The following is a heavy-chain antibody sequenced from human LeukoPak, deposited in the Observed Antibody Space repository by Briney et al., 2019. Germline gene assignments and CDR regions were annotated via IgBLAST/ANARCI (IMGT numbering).Heavy chain of an antibody. CDR2: INPSGGST. D-gene: IGHD2-21*02. CDR1: GYTFTDYP. V-gene: IGHV1-46*01. J-gene: IGHJ4*02. Sequence: ASVKVSCKASGYTFTDYPMNWVRQAPGQGLEWMGIINPSGGSTSYAQKFQGRVTMTRDTSTSTVYMELSSLRSEDTAVYYCARGLATVVTAPDYWGQGTLVTVSS. CDR3: ARGLATVVTAPDY.